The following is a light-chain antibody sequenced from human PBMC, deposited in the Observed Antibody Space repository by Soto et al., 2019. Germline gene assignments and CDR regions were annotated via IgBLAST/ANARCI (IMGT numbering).Light chain of an antibody. CDR1: QSVSNNY. CDR2: GAS. J-gene: IGKJ1*01. Sequence: IVLTQSPGTLSLSPGERATLSCRASQSVSNNYLAWYQQKPGQAPRLLINGASSRATGIPDRFSGSGSGTDFTLTISRLEPEDIAVYYCQQYGSSPGTFGQGTKVEIK. V-gene: IGKV3-20*01. CDR3: QQYGSSPGT.